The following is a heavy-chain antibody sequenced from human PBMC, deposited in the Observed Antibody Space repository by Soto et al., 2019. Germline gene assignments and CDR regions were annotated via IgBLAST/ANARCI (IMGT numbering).Heavy chain of an antibody. CDR2: IKQDGSEK. J-gene: IGHJ4*02. Sequence: EVQLVESGGGLVQPGGSLRLSCAASGFTFSSYWMSWVRQAPGKGLEWVANIKQDGSEKYYVGSVKGRFTISRDNAKNSLYLQMNSLRAEDTAVYYCARVLRFSSYYFDYWGQGTLVTVSS. D-gene: IGHD3-3*01. V-gene: IGHV3-7*03. CDR3: ARVLRFSSYYFDY. CDR1: GFTFSSYW.